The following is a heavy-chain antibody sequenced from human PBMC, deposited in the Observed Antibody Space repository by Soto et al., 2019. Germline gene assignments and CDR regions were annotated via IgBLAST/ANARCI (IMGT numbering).Heavy chain of an antibody. CDR3: ARDLGYCSSTSCYEGDY. J-gene: IGHJ4*02. D-gene: IGHD2-2*01. V-gene: IGHV4-4*02. CDR2: IYHSGST. Sequence: QVQLQESGPGLVKPSGTLSLTCAVSGGSISSSNWWSWVRQPPGKGLEWIGEIYHSGSTNYNPSLKSRVTISVDKSKNQFSLKLSSVTATDTAVYYCARDLGYCSSTSCYEGDYWGQGTLVTVSS. CDR1: GGSISSSNW.